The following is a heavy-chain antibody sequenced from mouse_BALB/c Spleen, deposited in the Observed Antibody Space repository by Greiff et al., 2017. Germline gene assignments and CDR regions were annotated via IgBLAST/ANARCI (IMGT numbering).Heavy chain of an antibody. CDR3: ARSLGDGSAWFAY. CDR2: ISYSGST. Sequence: EVQLQQSGPGLVKPSQSLSLTCTVTGYSITSDYAWNWIRQFPGNKLEWMGYISYSGSTSYNPSLKSRISITRDTSKNQFFLQLNSVTTEDTATYYCARSLGDGSAWFAYWGQGTLVTVSA. V-gene: IGHV3-2*02. J-gene: IGHJ3*01. D-gene: IGHD2-3*01. CDR1: GYSITSDYA.